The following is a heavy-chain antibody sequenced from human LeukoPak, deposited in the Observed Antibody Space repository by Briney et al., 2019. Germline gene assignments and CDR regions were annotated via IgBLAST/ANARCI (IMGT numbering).Heavy chain of an antibody. D-gene: IGHD6-19*01. J-gene: IGHJ3*02. CDR3: ARDARSGAAFDI. V-gene: IGHV4-30-4*08. CDR1: GGSISSGDYY. Sequence: PSETLSLTCTVSGGSISSGDYYWSWIRQPPGKGLEWIGYIYYSGSTYYNPSLKSRVTISVDTSKNQFSLNLSSVTAADTAVYYCARDARSGAAFDIWGQGTMVTVSS. CDR2: IYYSGST.